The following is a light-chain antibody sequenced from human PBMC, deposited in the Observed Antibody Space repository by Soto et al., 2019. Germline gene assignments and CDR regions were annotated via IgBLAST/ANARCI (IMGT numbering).Light chain of an antibody. CDR2: AAS. Sequence: AIRMTQSPSSLSASTGDRVTSTCRASQGISSYLAWYQQNPGKAPKLLIYAASTLQSRVPSRVSGSGSGTDFTITTSCLQSEDFATYYWQQYYSYPWTFGQGTKVEIK. V-gene: IGKV1-8*01. CDR1: QGISSY. J-gene: IGKJ1*01. CDR3: QQYYSYPWT.